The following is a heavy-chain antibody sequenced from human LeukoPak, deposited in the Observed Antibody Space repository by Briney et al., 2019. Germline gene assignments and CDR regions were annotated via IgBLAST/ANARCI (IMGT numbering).Heavy chain of an antibody. CDR2: ISSSSSYI. V-gene: IGHV3-21*01. CDR3: ARVGGGGYSYEAFDI. CDR1: GFTFSSYG. D-gene: IGHD5-24*01. J-gene: IGHJ3*02. Sequence: GGSLRLSCAASGFTFSSYGMNWVRQAPGKGLEWVSSISSSSSYIYYADSVKGRFTISRDNAKNSLYLQMNSLRAEDTAVYYCARVGGGGYSYEAFDIWGQGTMVTVSS.